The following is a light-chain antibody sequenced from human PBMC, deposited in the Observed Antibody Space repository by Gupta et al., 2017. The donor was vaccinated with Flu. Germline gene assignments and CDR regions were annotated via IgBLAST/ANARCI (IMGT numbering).Light chain of an antibody. CDR3: QSYEDSRTDYV. Sequence: QSVLTQPPSVSGAPGQRLTISCTGGSSNIGAGHDVHWYQQGPGTAPKLLIYGDNSRPSGVPDRFSGSKSGTSASLAITGLKADDEADFYCQSYEDSRTDYVFGSGTKVTVL. J-gene: IGLJ1*01. CDR2: GDN. V-gene: IGLV1-40*01. CDR1: SSNIGAGHD.